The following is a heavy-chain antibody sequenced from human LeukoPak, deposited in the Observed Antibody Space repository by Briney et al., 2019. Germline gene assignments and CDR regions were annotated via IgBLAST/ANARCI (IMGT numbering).Heavy chain of an antibody. D-gene: IGHD2-2*01. Sequence: ASVKVSCKASGYTFTGYYMHWVRQAPGQGLEWMGWINPNSGGTNYAQKFQGRVTMTRDTSISTAYMELSRLRSDDTAVYYCARLLYYCSSTSCYAGYFDYWGQGTLVTVSS. CDR3: ARLLYYCSSTSCYAGYFDY. J-gene: IGHJ4*02. CDR2: INPNSGGT. V-gene: IGHV1-2*02. CDR1: GYTFTGYY.